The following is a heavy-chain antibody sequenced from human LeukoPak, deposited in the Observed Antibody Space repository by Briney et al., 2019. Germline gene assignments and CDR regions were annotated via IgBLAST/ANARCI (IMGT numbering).Heavy chain of an antibody. Sequence: GGSLRLSCVASGFTFRNHWVTWVRQAPGKGVEWVANINEYGREIHYVDSVKGRFTISRDNAKNSLYLQMNSLRVEDTAVYYCARDYKGWFDYWGQGTLVTVSS. CDR1: GFTFRNHW. V-gene: IGHV3-7*01. J-gene: IGHJ4*02. CDR3: ARDYKGWFDY. D-gene: IGHD5-24*01. CDR2: INEYGREI.